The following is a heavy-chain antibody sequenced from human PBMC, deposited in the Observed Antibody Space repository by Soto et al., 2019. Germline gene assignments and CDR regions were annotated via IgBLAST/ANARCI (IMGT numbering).Heavy chain of an antibody. V-gene: IGHV1-69*13. J-gene: IGHJ6*02. D-gene: IGHD2-2*01. CDR2: IIPIFATA. CDR1: GGTFSSYA. Sequence: ASVKVSCKASGGTFSSYAISWVRQAPGQGLEWMGGIIPIFATANYARKFQGRVMITVDESTSTAYMELSSLRSEDTAVYYCARSVSFRYQLLKRGMDVWGQGTTVTVSS. CDR3: ARSVSFRYQLLKRGMDV.